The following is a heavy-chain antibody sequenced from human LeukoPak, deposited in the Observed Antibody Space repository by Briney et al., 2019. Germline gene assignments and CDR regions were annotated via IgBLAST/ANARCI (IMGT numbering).Heavy chain of an antibody. D-gene: IGHD3-10*01. J-gene: IGHJ4*02. V-gene: IGHV3-53*01. CDR1: GFTVSSNY. Sequence: GGSLRLSCAASGFTVSSNYMSWVRQAPGKGLEWVSVIYSGGSTYYADSVKGRFTISRDNSKNTLYLQMNSLRAEDTAVYYCTSQLWYYYGSGSSLFDYWGQGTLVTVSS. CDR3: TSQLWYYYGSGSSLFDY. CDR2: IYSGGST.